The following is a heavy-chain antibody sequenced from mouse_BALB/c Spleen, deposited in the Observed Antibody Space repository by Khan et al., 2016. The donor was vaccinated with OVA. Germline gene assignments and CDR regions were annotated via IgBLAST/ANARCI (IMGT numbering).Heavy chain of an antibody. CDR1: GFTFSTYG. Sequence: EVQLVESGGDLVKPGGSLRLSCAAPGFTFSTYGMSWVRQFPDKRLEWVATINSDGYYTYSPDTLKGAFTISRNNARNPRNLKMSSLKSEDTARYYCASHLTGSVAYWGHGTLVTVS. D-gene: IGHD4-1*01. CDR3: ASHLTGSVAY. V-gene: IGHV5-6*01. J-gene: IGHJ3*01. CDR2: INSDGYYT.